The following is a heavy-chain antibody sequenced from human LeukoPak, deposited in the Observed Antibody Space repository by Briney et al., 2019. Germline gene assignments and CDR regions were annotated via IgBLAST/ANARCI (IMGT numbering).Heavy chain of an antibody. Sequence: SETLSLTCTVSGGSISSYYWSWIRQPPGKGLEWSGYIYYSGSTNYNPSLKSRVTISVDTTKNQFSLKLSSVTAADTAVYYCARDLGPTYYDFWSGRQGIGMDVWGQGTTVTVSS. D-gene: IGHD3-3*01. CDR1: GGSISSYY. J-gene: IGHJ6*02. CDR2: IYYSGST. V-gene: IGHV4-59*01. CDR3: ARDLGPTYYDFWSGRQGIGMDV.